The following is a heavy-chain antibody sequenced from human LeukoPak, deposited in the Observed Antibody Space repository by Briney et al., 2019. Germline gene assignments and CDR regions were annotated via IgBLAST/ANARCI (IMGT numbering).Heavy chain of an antibody. Sequence: SETLSLTCTVSGGSISSYYWSWIRQPPGKGLEWIGYIYYSGSTNYNPSLKSRVTISVDTSKNQFSLKLSSVTAADTAVYYCARRGGGTYSSSWGYYFDYWGQGTLVTVSS. D-gene: IGHD6-13*01. V-gene: IGHV4-59*01. CDR2: IYYSGST. CDR3: ARRGGGTYSSSWGYYFDY. J-gene: IGHJ4*02. CDR1: GGSISSYY.